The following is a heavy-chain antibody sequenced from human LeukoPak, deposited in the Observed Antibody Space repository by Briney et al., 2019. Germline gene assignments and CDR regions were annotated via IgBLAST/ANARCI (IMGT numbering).Heavy chain of an antibody. CDR1: GGSISSGDYN. CDR2: IYYSGST. Sequence: SQTLSLTCTVSGGSISSGDYNWSWIRQPPGKGLEWIGFIYYSGSTYYNPSPKSRVTISVDTSKNQFSLKLSSVTAADTAVYYCARLERWSLDYWGQGALVTVSS. CDR3: ARLERWSLDY. D-gene: IGHD3-3*01. J-gene: IGHJ4*02. V-gene: IGHV4-30-4*08.